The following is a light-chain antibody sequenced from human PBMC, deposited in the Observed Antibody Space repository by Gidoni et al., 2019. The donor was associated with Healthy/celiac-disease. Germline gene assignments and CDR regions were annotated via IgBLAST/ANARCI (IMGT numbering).Light chain of an antibody. CDR2: GAS. J-gene: IGKJ1*01. Sequence: EIVLTQSPGTLSLSPGERATLSCRASQSVSSSYLAWYQQKPGQAPRLLIYGASSRATGIPDRFSGSGSGTDFTLTISRLDPEDFAVYYCQQYGSSPWFXQXTKVEIK. V-gene: IGKV3-20*01. CDR1: QSVSSSY. CDR3: QQYGSSPW.